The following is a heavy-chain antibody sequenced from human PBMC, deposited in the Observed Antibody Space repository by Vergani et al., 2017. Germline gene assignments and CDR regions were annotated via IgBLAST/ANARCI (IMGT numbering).Heavy chain of an antibody. CDR3: ARVHDGSEGPVLNYYYGMDV. CDR1: GGSFSGYY. CDR2: INHSGST. D-gene: IGHD3-10*01. V-gene: IGHV4-34*01. Sequence: QVQLQESGPGLLKPSETLSLTCAVYGGSFSGYYWSWIRQPPGKGLEWIGEINHSGSTNYNPSLKSRVTISVDTSKNQFSLKLSSVTAADTAVYYCARVHDGSEGPVLNYYYGMDVWGQGTTVTVSS. J-gene: IGHJ6*02.